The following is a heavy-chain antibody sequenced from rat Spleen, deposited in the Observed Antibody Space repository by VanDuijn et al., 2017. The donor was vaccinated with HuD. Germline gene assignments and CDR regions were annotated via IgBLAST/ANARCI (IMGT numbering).Heavy chain of an antibody. CDR1: GFIFSNFG. Sequence: EVQLVESGGGLVQPGRSLKLSCTASGFIFSNFGMHWIRQAPTKGLEWVASISPNGGSTYYRDSVKGRFTISRDNAKSTLYLQMDSLRSEDTATYYCTNRPGGDYWGQGVMVTVSS. CDR3: TNRPGGDY. J-gene: IGHJ2*01. V-gene: IGHV5-19*01. CDR2: ISPNGGST. D-gene: IGHD1-4*01.